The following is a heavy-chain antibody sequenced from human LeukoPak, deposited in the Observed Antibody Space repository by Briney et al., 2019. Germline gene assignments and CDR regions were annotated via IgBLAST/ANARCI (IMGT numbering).Heavy chain of an antibody. D-gene: IGHD3-16*01. Sequence: PGGSLRLSCAASGFTFSNYAMSWVRQAPGRGPEWVSAISGSSGLTYYADSVKGRFTISRDNSKNTLFLQMNSLRAEDTAVYYCAASSGVTLGRFWGQGTLVTVSS. CDR3: AASSGVTLGRF. CDR1: GFTFSNYA. J-gene: IGHJ4*02. CDR2: ISGSSGLT. V-gene: IGHV3-23*01.